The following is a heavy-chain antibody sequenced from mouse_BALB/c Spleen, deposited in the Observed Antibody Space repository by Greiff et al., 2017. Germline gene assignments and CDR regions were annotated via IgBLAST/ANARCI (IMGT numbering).Heavy chain of an antibody. CDR1: GYAFSSSW. CDR3: ARQLPRGTFAY. J-gene: IGHJ3*01. Sequence: QVQLQQSGPELVKPGASVKISCKASGYAFSSSWMNWVKQRPGQGLEWIGRIYPGDGDTNYNGKFKGKATLTADKSSSTAYMQLSSLTSVDSAVYFCARQLPRGTFAYWGQGTLVTVSA. V-gene: IGHV1-82*01. CDR2: IYPGDGDT. D-gene: IGHD4-1*02.